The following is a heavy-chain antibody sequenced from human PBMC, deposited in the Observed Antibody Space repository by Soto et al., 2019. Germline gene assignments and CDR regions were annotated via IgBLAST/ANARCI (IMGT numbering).Heavy chain of an antibody. J-gene: IGHJ4*02. CDR2: ITSSGSFI. D-gene: IGHD3-22*01. V-gene: IGHV3-21*01. CDR3: ARVPAASDRTAFYYVSKFFYFDY. CDR1: GFTFSNST. Sequence: GGSLRLSCAASGFTFSNSTMNWVRQAPGKGLEWVACITSSGSFIYYADSMKGRFTISRDDAKKSLYLQMNSLRAEDTAVYYCARVPAASDRTAFYYVSKFFYFDYWGRGTQVAVSS.